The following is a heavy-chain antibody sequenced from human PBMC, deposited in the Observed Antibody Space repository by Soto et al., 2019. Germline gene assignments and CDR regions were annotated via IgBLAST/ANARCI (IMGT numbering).Heavy chain of an antibody. J-gene: IGHJ6*02. D-gene: IGHD3-10*01. Sequence: PGESLKISCKGSGYSFTSYWIGWVRQMPGKGLEWMGIIYPGDSDTRYSPSFQGQVTISADKSISTAYLQWSSLKASDTAMYYCARRRRSKGLVRDGYYGMDVWGQGTTVTVSS. CDR1: GYSFTSYW. V-gene: IGHV5-51*01. CDR3: ARRRRSKGLVRDGYYGMDV. CDR2: IYPGDSDT.